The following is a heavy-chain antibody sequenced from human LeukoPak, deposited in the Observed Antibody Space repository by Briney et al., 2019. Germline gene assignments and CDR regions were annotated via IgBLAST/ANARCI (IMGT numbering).Heavy chain of an antibody. V-gene: IGHV4-30-4*01. J-gene: IGHJ5*02. CDR3: ARPYYYDSRIDP. CDR1: GGSISSGDYY. CDR2: MYYSGST. Sequence: SEALSLTCTVSGGSISSGDYYWSWIRQPPGKGLEWIAYMYYSGSTYYNPSLKSRVTMPADTSKNQLSLKLSSVTAADTAVYYCARPYYYDSRIDPWGQGILVTVSS. D-gene: IGHD3-22*01.